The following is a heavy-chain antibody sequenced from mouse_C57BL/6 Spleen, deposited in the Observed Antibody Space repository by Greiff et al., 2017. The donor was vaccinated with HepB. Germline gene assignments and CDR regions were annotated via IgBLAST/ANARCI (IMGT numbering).Heavy chain of an antibody. CDR1: GYTFTSYW. CDR2: IYPGSGST. Sequence: VQLQQPGAELVKPGASVKMSCKASGYTFTSYWITWVKQRPGQGLEWIGDIYPGSGSTNYNEKFKSKATLTVDTSSSTAYMQLSSLTSEDSAVYYCARGGRQLRLRNFDYWGQGTTLTVSS. D-gene: IGHD3-2*02. J-gene: IGHJ2*01. V-gene: IGHV1-55*01. CDR3: ARGGRQLRLRNFDY.